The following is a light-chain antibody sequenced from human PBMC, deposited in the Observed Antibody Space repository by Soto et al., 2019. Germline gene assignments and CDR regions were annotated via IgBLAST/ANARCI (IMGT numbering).Light chain of an antibody. J-gene: IGKJ1*01. Sequence: EIVMTQSPATLSVSPGERATLSCRASQSVSSNLARYQQKPGQAPRLLIYGASTRATGIPARFSGSGSGTEFTLTISSLQSEDFAVYYCQQYNNWPPXTFGQGTKVDIK. V-gene: IGKV3-15*01. CDR2: GAS. CDR1: QSVSSN. CDR3: QQYNNWPPXT.